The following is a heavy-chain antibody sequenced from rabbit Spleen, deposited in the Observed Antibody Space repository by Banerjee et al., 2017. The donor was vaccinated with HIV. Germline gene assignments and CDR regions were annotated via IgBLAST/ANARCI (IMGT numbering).Heavy chain of an antibody. CDR1: GFDLSSYYY. V-gene: IGHV1S45*01. CDR2: IYAGSSGST. Sequence: QEQLEESGGGLVKPEGSLTLTCKASGFDLSSYYYMCWVRQAPGKGLEWIACIYAGSSGSTYYARWAKGRFPISKASSTTVTLQMTSLTVADTATYFCARGPGTNIYKSYFDLWGPGTLVTVS. D-gene: IGHD3-1*01. J-gene: IGHJ4*01. CDR3: ARGPGTNIYKSYFDL.